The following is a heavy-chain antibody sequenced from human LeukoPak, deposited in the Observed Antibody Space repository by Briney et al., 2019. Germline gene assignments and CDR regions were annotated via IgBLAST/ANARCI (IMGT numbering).Heavy chain of an antibody. CDR1: GFTFSSHW. Sequence: PGGSLRLSCAASGFTFSSHWMSWVRQAPGKGLQWVGNIKVDGSENYYLDSVKGRFTISRDNAQNSLYLQMNSLRAEDTAVYYCVGWGISGITNHWGQGTLVTVSS. J-gene: IGHJ4*02. V-gene: IGHV3-7*01. CDR3: VGWGISGITNH. CDR2: IKVDGSEN. D-gene: IGHD1-7*01.